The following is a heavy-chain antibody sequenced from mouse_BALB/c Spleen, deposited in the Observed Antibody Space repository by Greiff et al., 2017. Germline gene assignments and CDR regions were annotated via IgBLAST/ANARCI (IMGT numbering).Heavy chain of an antibody. J-gene: IGHJ2*01. Sequence: EVMLVESGGDLVKPGGSLKLSCAASGFTFSSYGMSWVRQTPDKRLEWVATISSGGSYTYYPDSVKGRFTISRDNAKNTLYLQMSSLKSEDTAMYYCARQGVPHYFDYWGQGTTLTVSS. D-gene: IGHD5-1*01. CDR3: ARQGVPHYFDY. CDR1: GFTFSSYG. CDR2: ISSGGSYT. V-gene: IGHV5-6*01.